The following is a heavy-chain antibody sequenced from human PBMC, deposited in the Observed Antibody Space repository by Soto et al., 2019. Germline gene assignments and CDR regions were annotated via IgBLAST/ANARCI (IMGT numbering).Heavy chain of an antibody. CDR1: GDTFNFYT. CDR2: TIPMLSMS. D-gene: IGHD3-10*01. CDR3: ATADGSGSQAFDF. Sequence: QVQLVQSGAELKKPGSSVRLSCKTSGDTFNFYTINWVRQAPGLGLEWMGGTIPMLSMSNYSLKFQGKLTIPAAKSTSTAYMVLNRLKPDDTAMYYCATADGSGSQAFDFWGQGALVTVSS. V-gene: IGHV1-69*02. J-gene: IGHJ4*02.